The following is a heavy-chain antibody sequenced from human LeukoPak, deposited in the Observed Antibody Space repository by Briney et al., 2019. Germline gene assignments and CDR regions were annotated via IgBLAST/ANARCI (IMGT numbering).Heavy chain of an antibody. CDR1: GFTFSSYA. D-gene: IGHD3-22*01. CDR2: ISYDGSNK. J-gene: IGHJ5*02. V-gene: IGHV3-30*04. Sequence: GGSLRLSCAASGFTFSSYAMHWVRQAPGKWLEWVAVISYDGSNKYYADSVKGRFTISRDNSKNTLYLQMNSLRAEDTAVYYCARDVNYYDSSGEASDPWGQGTLVTVSS. CDR3: ARDVNYYDSSGEASDP.